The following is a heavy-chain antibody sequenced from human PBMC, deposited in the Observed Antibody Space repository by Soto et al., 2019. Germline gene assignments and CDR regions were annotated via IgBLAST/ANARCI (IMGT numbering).Heavy chain of an antibody. CDR1: GFTFSSYG. Sequence: PGGSLRLSCAASGFTFSSYGMHWVRQAPGKGLEWVAVIWYDGSSKYYADSVKGRFTISRDNSKNTLYLQMNSLRAEDTAVYYCARDQYYYGSGEYGMDVWGQGTTVTVSS. CDR3: ARDQYYYGSGEYGMDV. V-gene: IGHV3-33*01. J-gene: IGHJ6*02. D-gene: IGHD3-10*01. CDR2: IWYDGSSK.